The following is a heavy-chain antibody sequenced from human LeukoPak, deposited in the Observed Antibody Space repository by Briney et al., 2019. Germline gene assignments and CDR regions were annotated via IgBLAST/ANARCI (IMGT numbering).Heavy chain of an antibody. J-gene: IGHJ3*02. CDR1: GYTFTSYG. CDR2: ISAYNGNT. Sequence: ASVKVSCKASGYTFTSYGISWVRQAPGQGLEWMGWISAYNGNTNYAQKLQGTVTMTTDTSTSTAYMELRSLRSDDTAVYYCARVLYYYDSSGRIGAFDIWGQGTMVTVSS. D-gene: IGHD3-22*01. CDR3: ARVLYYYDSSGRIGAFDI. V-gene: IGHV1-18*01.